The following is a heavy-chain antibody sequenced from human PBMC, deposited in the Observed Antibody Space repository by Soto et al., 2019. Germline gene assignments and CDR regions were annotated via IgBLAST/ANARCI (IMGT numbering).Heavy chain of an antibody. CDR3: ARMITPWMGNFDY. V-gene: IGHV4-30-4*01. D-gene: IGHD3-16*01. Sequence: QVQLQESGPGLVKPSQTLSLTCTVSGGSISSGDYYWSWIRQPPGKGLEWIGYIYYSGSTYYNPSLKSRVTRSVDTSKNQFSLKLSSVTAADTAVYYCARMITPWMGNFDYWGQGTLVTVSS. CDR1: GGSISSGDYY. CDR2: IYYSGST. J-gene: IGHJ4*02.